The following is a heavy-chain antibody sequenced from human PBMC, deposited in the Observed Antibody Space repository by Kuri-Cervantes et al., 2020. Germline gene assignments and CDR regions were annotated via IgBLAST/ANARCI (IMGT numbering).Heavy chain of an antibody. Sequence: ASVKVSCKASGYTFTSYGISWVRQAPGQGLEWMGWISAYNGSTSYAQKFQGRVTMTRDTSTSTVYMELSSLRSEDTAVYYCATALRGYCSGGSCYTLGVYYMDVWGKGTTVTVSS. CDR1: GYTFTSYG. CDR3: ATALRGYCSGGSCYTLGVYYMDV. J-gene: IGHJ6*03. V-gene: IGHV1-18*01. CDR2: ISAYNGST. D-gene: IGHD2-15*01.